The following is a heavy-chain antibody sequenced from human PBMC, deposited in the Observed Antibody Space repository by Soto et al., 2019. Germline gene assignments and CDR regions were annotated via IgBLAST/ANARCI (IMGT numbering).Heavy chain of an antibody. CDR1: GDSIRTTSHY. D-gene: IGHD3-9*01. Sequence: SETLSLTCTASGDSIRTTSHYWGWIRQAPGKGLEWIGSIYYSGTTYYNPSLKSRVTISVDTSKDQFSLKLTSVTAGDTALYYCARQRGLRFFDWFPDLWGQGTLVTVSS. J-gene: IGHJ5*02. CDR3: ARQRGLRFFDWFPDL. V-gene: IGHV4-39*01. CDR2: IYYSGTT.